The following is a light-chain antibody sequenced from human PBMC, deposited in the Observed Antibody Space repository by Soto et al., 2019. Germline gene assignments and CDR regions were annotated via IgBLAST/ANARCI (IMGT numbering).Light chain of an antibody. CDR2: WAS. J-gene: IGKJ2*01. CDR1: QSVLYSSNNKNY. V-gene: IGKV4-1*01. CDR3: QQYYSTPQN. Sequence: DIVMTQSPDSLPVSLGERATINCESSQSVLYSSNNKNYLAWYQQKPGQPPKLLIYWASTRESGVPDRLSGSGSETDFTLTINSLQAEDVAVYYCQQYYSTPQNFGQGTKLEIK.